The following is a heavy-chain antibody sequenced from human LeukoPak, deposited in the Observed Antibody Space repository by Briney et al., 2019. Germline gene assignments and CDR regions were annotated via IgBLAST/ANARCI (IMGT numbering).Heavy chain of an antibody. Sequence: GGSLRLSCAASGFTFSSYGMHWVRQAPGKGLEWVAVISYDGSNKYYADSVKGRFTISRDNSKNTLYLQMNSLRAEDTAVYYCAKGVWFGDYWGQGALVTASS. J-gene: IGHJ4*02. CDR1: GFTFSSYG. CDR3: AKGVWFGDY. CDR2: ISYDGSNK. D-gene: IGHD3-10*01. V-gene: IGHV3-30*18.